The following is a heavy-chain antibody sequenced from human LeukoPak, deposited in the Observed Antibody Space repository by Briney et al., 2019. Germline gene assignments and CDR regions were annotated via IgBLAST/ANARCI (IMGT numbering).Heavy chain of an antibody. CDR1: GGSFSGYY. CDR2: INHSGST. V-gene: IGHV4-34*01. Sequence: SETLSLTCAVYGGSFSGYYWSWIRQPPGKGLEWIGEINHSGSTNYNPSLKSRVTISVDTSKNQFSLKLSSVTAADTAVYYCARRPLAADYWGQGTLVTVSS. CDR3: ARRPLAADY. D-gene: IGHD6-19*01. J-gene: IGHJ4*02.